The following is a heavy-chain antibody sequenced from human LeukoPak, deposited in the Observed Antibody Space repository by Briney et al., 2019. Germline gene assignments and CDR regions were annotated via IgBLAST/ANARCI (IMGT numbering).Heavy chain of an antibody. CDR2: IYYSGST. D-gene: IGHD3-10*01. CDR1: GGSISSYY. J-gene: IGHJ4*02. Sequence: SETLSLTCTVSGGSISSYYWSWIRQPPGKGLECIGYIYYSGSTNYNPSPKSRVTISVDTYKNQFSLKLTSVTAADTAVYYCARHIEDYVGSGNYYNDFWGQGTLVTVSS. V-gene: IGHV4-59*08. CDR3: ARHIEDYVGSGNYYNDF.